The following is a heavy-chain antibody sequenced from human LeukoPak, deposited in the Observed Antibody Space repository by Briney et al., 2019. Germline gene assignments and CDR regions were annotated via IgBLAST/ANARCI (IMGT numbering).Heavy chain of an antibody. J-gene: IGHJ4*02. CDR2: TYYRSKWYN. CDR1: GDSVSSNSAA. D-gene: IGHD6-6*01. Sequence: SQTLSLTCAISGDSVSSNSAAWNWIRQSPSRGLEWLGRTYYRSKWYNDYAVSVKSRITINPDTSKNQCSLQLNSVTPEDTAVYYCARESPAAEQLVPHFDYWGQGTLVTVSS. CDR3: ARESPAAEQLVPHFDY. V-gene: IGHV6-1*01.